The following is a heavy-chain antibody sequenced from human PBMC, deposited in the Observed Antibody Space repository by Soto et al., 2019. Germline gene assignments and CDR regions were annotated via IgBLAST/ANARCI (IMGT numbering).Heavy chain of an antibody. D-gene: IGHD3-3*01. CDR2: IIPILGIA. CDR1: GGTFSSYT. J-gene: IGHJ3*02. Sequence: GASVKVSCKASGGTFSSYTISWVRQAPGQGLEWMGRIIPILGIANYAQKFQGRVTITADESTSTAYMELSSLRSEDTAVYYCARKDFGVVFVPTRDAFDIWGQGTMVTVSS. CDR3: ARKDFGVVFVPTRDAFDI. V-gene: IGHV1-69*02.